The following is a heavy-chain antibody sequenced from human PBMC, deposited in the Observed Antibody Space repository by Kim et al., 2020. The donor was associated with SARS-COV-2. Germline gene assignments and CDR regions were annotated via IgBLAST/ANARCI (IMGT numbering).Heavy chain of an antibody. V-gene: IGHV4-38-2*02. Sequence: SETLSLTCTVSGYSISSGYYWGWIRQPPGKGLEWIGSIYHSGSTYYNPSLKSRVTISVDTSKNQFSLKLSSVTAADTAVYYCATSITGTTGLVDVWCQG. CDR3: ATSITGTTGLVDV. CDR1: GYSISSGYY. CDR2: IYHSGST. D-gene: IGHD1-7*01. J-gene: IGHJ6*02.